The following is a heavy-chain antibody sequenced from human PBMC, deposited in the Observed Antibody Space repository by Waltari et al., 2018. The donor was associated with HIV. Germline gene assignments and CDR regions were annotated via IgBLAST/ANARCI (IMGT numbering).Heavy chain of an antibody. Sequence: KLQQSGPRLVNPSETLTLTCSVSGDSINSRPYYWCWTRQPPGKGLEYLGSVYYSGSSYHNPSLNSRLTFSADTSKNQLSLRLISVTATDTGVYYCARQYAWFDILTGSPPTYFFDSWGPGTLVTVSS. J-gene: IGHJ4*02. V-gene: IGHV4-39*01. CDR3: ARQYAWFDILTGSPPTYFFDS. D-gene: IGHD3-9*01. CDR2: VYYSGSS. CDR1: GDSINSRPYY.